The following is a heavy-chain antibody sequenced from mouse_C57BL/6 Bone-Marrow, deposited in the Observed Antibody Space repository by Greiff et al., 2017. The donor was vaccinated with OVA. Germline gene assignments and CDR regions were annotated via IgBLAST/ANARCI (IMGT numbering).Heavy chain of an antibody. CDR2: IYPGSGNT. D-gene: IGHD1-1*01. CDR3: AREGFYYYGSSYEDFDY. CDR1: GYSFTSYY. Sequence: QVHVKQSGPELVKPGASVKISCKASGYSFTSYYIHWVKQRPGQGLEWIGWIYPGSGNTKYNEKFKGKATLTADTSSSTAYMQLSSLTSEDSAVYYCAREGFYYYGSSYEDFDYWGQGTTLTVSS. V-gene: IGHV1-66*01. J-gene: IGHJ2*01.